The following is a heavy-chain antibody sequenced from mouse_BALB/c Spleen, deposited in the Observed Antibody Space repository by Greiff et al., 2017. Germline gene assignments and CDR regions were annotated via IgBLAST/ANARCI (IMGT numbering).Heavy chain of an antibody. Sequence: VQLQQSGAELMKPGASVKISCKATGYTFSSYWIEWVKQRPGHGLEWIGEILPGSGSTNYNEKFKGKATFTADTSSNTAYMQLSSLTSEDSAVYYCARSEAGKGFAYWGQGTLVTVSA. CDR3: ARSEAGKGFAY. CDR1: GYTFSSYW. CDR2: ILPGSGST. J-gene: IGHJ3*01. V-gene: IGHV1-9*01.